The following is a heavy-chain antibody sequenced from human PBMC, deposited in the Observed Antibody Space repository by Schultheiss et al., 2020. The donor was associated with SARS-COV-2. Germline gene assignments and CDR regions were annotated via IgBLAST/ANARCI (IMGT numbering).Heavy chain of an antibody. CDR1: GGSISSYY. Sequence: ESLKISCTVSGGSISSYYWSWIRQPPGKGLEWIGYIYYSGSTNYNPSLKSRVTISVDTSKNQFSLKLSSVTAADTAVYYCARTVPLTGDWVGGDYYYGMDVWGQGTTVTVSS. D-gene: IGHD7-27*01. CDR3: ARTVPLTGDWVGGDYYYGMDV. CDR2: IYYSGST. J-gene: IGHJ6*02. V-gene: IGHV4-59*01.